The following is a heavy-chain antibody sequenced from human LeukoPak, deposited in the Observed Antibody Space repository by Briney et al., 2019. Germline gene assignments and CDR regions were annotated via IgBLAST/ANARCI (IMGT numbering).Heavy chain of an antibody. J-gene: IGHJ4*02. V-gene: IGHV5-51*01. CDR3: ARRYSSSSSADY. CDR1: GYRFTSYW. CDR2: ICPGDSDT. D-gene: IGHD6-13*01. Sequence: GESLQISCQGSGYRFTSYWIGWVRPMPGKGVEWMGIICPGDSDTRYSPSFRGQVTISADKSIRTAYLQWSSLKASDTAMYYCARRYSSSSSADYWGQGTLVTVSS.